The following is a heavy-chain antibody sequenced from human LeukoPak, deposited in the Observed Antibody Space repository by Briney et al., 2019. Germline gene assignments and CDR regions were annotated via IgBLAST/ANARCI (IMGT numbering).Heavy chain of an antibody. Sequence: GGSLRLSCAASGFTFSSYWMSWVRQAPGKGLEWVANIKQDGSEKYYVDSVKGRFTISRDNAKNSLYLQMNSLRAEDTAVYYCAREVYYYDSSGSTQSDYWGQGTLVTVSS. CDR3: AREVYYYDSSGSTQSDY. CDR1: GFTFSSYW. J-gene: IGHJ4*02. V-gene: IGHV3-7*01. D-gene: IGHD3-22*01. CDR2: IKQDGSEK.